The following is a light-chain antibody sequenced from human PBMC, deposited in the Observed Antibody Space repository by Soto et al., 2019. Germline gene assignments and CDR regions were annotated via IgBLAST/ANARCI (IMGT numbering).Light chain of an antibody. Sequence: DMQMTQSPSTLSASVGDRVTITCRASQSISSWLAWYQQKPGKAPKLLIYKASSLESGVPSRFSGSGSGTEFTLTISSLQPDDFATYYCQQYNSYSGTFGQGTRWISN. J-gene: IGKJ1*01. V-gene: IGKV1-5*03. CDR2: KAS. CDR1: QSISSW. CDR3: QQYNSYSGT.